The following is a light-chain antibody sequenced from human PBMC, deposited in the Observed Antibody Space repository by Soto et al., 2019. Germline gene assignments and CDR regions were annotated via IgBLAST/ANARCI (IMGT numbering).Light chain of an antibody. CDR2: KAA. CDR3: LQYSNYWT. V-gene: IGKV1-5*03. J-gene: IGKJ4*01. CDR1: QSINSW. Sequence: DIQMTQSPSTLSASVGDRVTNTCRASQSINSWLAWYQQKPGKAPQLLIFKAATLEGGVPSRFSGSGSGTEFTLTINSLQPDDFATYFCLQYSNYWTFGEGTKVEI.